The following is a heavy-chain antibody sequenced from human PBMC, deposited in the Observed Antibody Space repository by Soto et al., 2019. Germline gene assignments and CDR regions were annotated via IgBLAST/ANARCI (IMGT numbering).Heavy chain of an antibody. V-gene: IGHV1-18*01. D-gene: IGHD1-26*01. Sequence: QVQLVQSGAEVKKPGASVKVSCKASGYTFTSFGISWVRQAPGQGPEWMGWINAYNGNTTYVQKLQGRATMTTDTPPTPAELEPTSPRPDATAGIYRARVTYGRMVGGYWCQGTRVTVSS. CDR1: GYTFTSFG. J-gene: IGHJ4*02. CDR2: INAYNGNT. CDR3: ARVTYGRMVGGY.